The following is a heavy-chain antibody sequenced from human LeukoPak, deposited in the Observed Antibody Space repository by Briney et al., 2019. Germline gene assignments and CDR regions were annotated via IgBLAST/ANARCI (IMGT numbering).Heavy chain of an antibody. Sequence: GGSLRLSCTVSGFTLSGNWMHWVRQAPGKGLVWVSRINSDGSSTSYADSVKGRFTISRDNAKNTLYLQMNSLRAEDTAVDYCARRDNYDYWGQGTLVTVSS. D-gene: IGHD2-15*01. J-gene: IGHJ4*02. CDR1: GFTLSGNW. CDR3: ARRDNYDY. CDR2: INSDGSST. V-gene: IGHV3-74*01.